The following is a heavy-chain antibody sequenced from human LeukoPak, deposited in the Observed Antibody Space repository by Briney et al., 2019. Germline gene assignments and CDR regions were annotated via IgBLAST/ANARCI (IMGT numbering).Heavy chain of an antibody. V-gene: IGHV3-7*05. J-gene: IGHJ5*02. CDR1: RFPFNNYW. CDR3: ARRRAVIPNTWFDL. Sequence: GSLGLSFAASRFPFNNYWMSWVRQAPGKGLEWVANIKQDGSEKYYVGSVKGRFTISRDNAKNSLYLQMNTLRAEDTAVYYCARRRAVIPNTWFDLWGQGTLVTVSS. D-gene: IGHD3-22*01. CDR2: IKQDGSEK.